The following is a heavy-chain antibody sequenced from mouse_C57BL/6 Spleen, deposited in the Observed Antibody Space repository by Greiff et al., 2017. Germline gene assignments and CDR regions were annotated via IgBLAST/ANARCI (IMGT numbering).Heavy chain of an antibody. CDR2: INPSNGGT. V-gene: IGHV1-53*01. Sequence: QVQLQQPGTKLVKPGASVKLSCKASGYTFTSYWMHWVKQRPGQGLEWIGNINPSNGGTNYNEKFKSKATLTVDKSSSTAYMQLSSLTSEDSAVYYCALITTVVATGYYAMDYWGQGTSVTVSS. CDR3: ALITTVVATGYYAMDY. CDR1: GYTFTSYW. D-gene: IGHD1-1*01. J-gene: IGHJ4*01.